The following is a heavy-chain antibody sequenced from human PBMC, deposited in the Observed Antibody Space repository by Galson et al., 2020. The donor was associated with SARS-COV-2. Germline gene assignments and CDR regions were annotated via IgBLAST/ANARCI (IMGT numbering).Heavy chain of an antibody. CDR3: VRERGVGATDFDH. J-gene: IGHJ4*02. V-gene: IGHV3-72*01. CDR1: AFTFSDHY. Sequence: GGSLRLSCAASAFTFSDHYMDWVRQAQGKGLEWVGRIRNKANSHFTEYAASVRGRFTISRDDSKNLLYLQMNSLKTEDTAVYYCVRERGVGATDFDHWGQGTQVTVSS. D-gene: IGHD1-26*01. CDR2: IRNKANSHFT.